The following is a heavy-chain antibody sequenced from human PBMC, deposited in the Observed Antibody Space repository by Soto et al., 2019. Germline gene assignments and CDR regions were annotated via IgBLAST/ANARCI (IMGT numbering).Heavy chain of an antibody. CDR3: ARDPDSSGWYNWFDP. CDR2: ISSSNNYI. V-gene: IGHV3-21*01. D-gene: IGHD6-19*01. Sequence: GGSLRLSCAASGFTFSSYSMNWVRQAPGKGLEWVSSISSSNNYIYYADSVKGRFTISRDNAKNSLYLQMNSLRAEDTAVYYCARDPDSSGWYNWFDPWGQGTLVTVSS. J-gene: IGHJ5*02. CDR1: GFTFSSYS.